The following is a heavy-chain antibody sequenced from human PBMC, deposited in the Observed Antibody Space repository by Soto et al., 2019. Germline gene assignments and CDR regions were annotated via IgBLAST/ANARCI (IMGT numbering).Heavy chain of an antibody. CDR3: VRGYCTTTPCSGDFQH. CDR1: GYKFTTYF. CDR2: IHPSGDT. D-gene: IGHD2-8*01. V-gene: IGHV1-46*01. J-gene: IGHJ1*01. Sequence: GXSVKVSFKASGYKFTTYFIHWVRQAPGQGLEWMGMIHPSGDTGYGQKFRGRVTMTIDTSTTTAYMELRNLTSEDTAIYFSVRGYCTTTPCSGDFQHWGQGTLVTVSS.